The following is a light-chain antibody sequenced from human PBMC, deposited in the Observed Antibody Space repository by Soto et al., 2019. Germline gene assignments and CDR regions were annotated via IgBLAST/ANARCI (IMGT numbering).Light chain of an antibody. V-gene: IGKV1-5*01. J-gene: IGKJ1*01. CDR3: QQYGT. CDR1: QSVSYW. CDR2: DGS. Sequence: DIQMTQSPSTLSTSVGARVTITCRASQSVSYWLAWYQQKPGKAPNLLIYDGSTLASGVPPRFSGSGSGTEFTLTISSLQPDDFATYYCQQYGTFGQGTKVDIK.